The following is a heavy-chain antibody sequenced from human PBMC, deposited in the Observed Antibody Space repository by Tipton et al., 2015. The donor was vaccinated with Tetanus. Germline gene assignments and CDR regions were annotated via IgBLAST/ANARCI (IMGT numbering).Heavy chain of an antibody. D-gene: IGHD5-12*01. Sequence: TLSLTCTVSGASISTYSWTWIRQSPGKGLEWIAYLYFSGNTKYNPSLKTRVTMSPDTSKNQVSLRLNSVTAADTAVYYCARAGEGGYDATMGFYYYYMDVWGEGTTVTVSS. CDR1: GASISTYS. J-gene: IGHJ6*03. CDR3: ARAGEGGYDATMGFYYYYMDV. V-gene: IGHV4-59*01. CDR2: LYFSGNT.